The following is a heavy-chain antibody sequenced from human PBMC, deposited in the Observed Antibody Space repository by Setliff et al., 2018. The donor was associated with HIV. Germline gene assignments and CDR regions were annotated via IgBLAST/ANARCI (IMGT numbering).Heavy chain of an antibody. CDR3: ARGYYDFWSGPFKYYYYYMDV. CDR1: GGSVTRHY. J-gene: IGHJ6*03. D-gene: IGHD3-3*01. CDR2: IYYSGST. Sequence: SETLSLTCTVSGGSVTRHYWTWIRQPPGKGLEWIGYIYYSGSTNHNPSLKSRVTISVDTSKNQFSLRLSSVTAADTAVYYCARGYYDFWSGPFKYYYYYMDVWGKGTTVTVSS. V-gene: IGHV4-59*02.